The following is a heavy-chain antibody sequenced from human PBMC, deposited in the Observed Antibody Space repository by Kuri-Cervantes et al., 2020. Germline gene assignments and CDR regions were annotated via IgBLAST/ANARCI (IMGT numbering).Heavy chain of an antibody. CDR1: GFSLSTSGVG. D-gene: IGHD3-10*01. J-gene: IGHJ5*02. CDR2: IYWDDDK. Sequence: SGPTLVKPTQTLTLTCTFSGFSLSTSGVGVGWTRQPPGKPLEWLALIYWDDDKRYSASLKSRLTITKDTSKNQVVLTMTNMDPVDTATYYCAHRGYVLLWFGEVPSLWFDPWGQGTLVTVSS. V-gene: IGHV2-5*02. CDR3: AHRGYVLLWFGEVPSLWFDP.